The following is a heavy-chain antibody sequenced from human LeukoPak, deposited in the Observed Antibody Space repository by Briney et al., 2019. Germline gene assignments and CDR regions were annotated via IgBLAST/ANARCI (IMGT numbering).Heavy chain of an antibody. D-gene: IGHD3-10*01. CDR3: ARGLMGWFGELSGFDY. J-gene: IGHJ4*02. Sequence: PSQTLSLTCTVSGGSISSGGYYWSWIRQPPGKGLEWIGYIYHSGSTNYNPSLKSRVTISVDTSKNQFSLKLSSVTAADTAVYYCARGLMGWFGELSGFDYWGQGTLVTVSS. V-gene: IGHV4-30-2*01. CDR1: GGSISSGGYY. CDR2: IYHSGST.